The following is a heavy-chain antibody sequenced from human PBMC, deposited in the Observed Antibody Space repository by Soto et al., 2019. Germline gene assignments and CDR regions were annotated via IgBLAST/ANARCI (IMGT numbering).Heavy chain of an antibody. V-gene: IGHV3-11*01. CDR1: GFTFSHYD. D-gene: IGHD2-15*01. CDR3: ARGCGSCSYSSRFYYYYGMDV. J-gene: IGHJ6*02. CDR2: ISSSGSTI. Sequence: GGALRLSCAASGFTFSHYDMSRIRQAPGKGLEWVSYISSSGSTIYYADSVKGRFTISRDNAKNSLYLQMNSLRAEDTAVYYCARGCGSCSYSSRFYYYYGMDVWGQGTTVTAAS.